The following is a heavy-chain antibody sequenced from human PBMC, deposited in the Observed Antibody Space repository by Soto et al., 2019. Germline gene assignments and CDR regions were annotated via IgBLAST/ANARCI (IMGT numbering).Heavy chain of an antibody. CDR3: ARACHSPRLTAFDN. D-gene: IGHD3-9*01. J-gene: IGHJ4*02. Sequence: SGPTLVNPPQTLTLTCTVSGFALTISGVGVGLIRQPPGKALEWLALVLWNDDKRYSPSLKSRLTITKDTSKNQVVLTMTNMDPVDTATYYCARACHSPRLTAFDNWGQGTLVTVFS. CDR2: VLWNDDK. CDR1: GFALTISGVG. V-gene: IGHV2-5*01.